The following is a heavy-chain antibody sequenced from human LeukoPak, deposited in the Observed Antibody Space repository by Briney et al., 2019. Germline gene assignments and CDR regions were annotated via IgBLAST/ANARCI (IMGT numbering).Heavy chain of an antibody. J-gene: IGHJ3*02. CDR1: VFTFSSYG. D-gene: IGHD1-26*01. CDR2: IRYDGFNK. Sequence: SGGSLRLSCAASVFTFSSYGMHWVRQAPGKGLEWVASIRYDGFNKYYADSLKGRFTISRDNSKNTLYLQMNSLRAEDTAVYYCAKKTIVGATVDAFDIWGQGTMVIVSS. CDR3: AKKTIVGATVDAFDI. V-gene: IGHV3-30*02.